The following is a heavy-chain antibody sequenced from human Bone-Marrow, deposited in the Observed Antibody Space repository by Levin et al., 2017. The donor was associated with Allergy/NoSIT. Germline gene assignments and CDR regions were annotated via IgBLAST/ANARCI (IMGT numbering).Heavy chain of an antibody. D-gene: IGHD3-22*01. J-gene: IGHJ4*02. CDR3: TKDGGWLPTS. CDR1: GFTVSSSW. CDR2: IKGDGSEV. V-gene: IGHV3-7*01. Sequence: GESLKISCAASGFTVSSSWMSWVRQAPGKGLEWVANIKGDGSEVHYVDSVKGRFTISRDNAKNSLYLQLNSLRVEDTAIYYCTKDGGWLPTSWGQGTLVTVSS.